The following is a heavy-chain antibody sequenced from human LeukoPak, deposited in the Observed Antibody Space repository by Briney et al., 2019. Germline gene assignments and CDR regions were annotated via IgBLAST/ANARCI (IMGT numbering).Heavy chain of an antibody. J-gene: IGHJ4*02. V-gene: IGHV4-39*01. CDR2: IYHSGST. Sequence: SETLSLTCTVSGASISSSDYYWDWIRKPPGKGLEWIGNIYHSGSTYYNPSLKSRVTISVHTSKNQLALQLNSVTAADTAVYYCARGTVTTLFDYWGQGTLVTVSS. CDR3: ARGTVTTLFDY. CDR1: GASISSSDYY. D-gene: IGHD4-17*01.